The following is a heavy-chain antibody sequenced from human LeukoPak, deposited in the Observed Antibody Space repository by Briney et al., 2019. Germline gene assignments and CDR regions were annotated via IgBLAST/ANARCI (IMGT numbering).Heavy chain of an antibody. Sequence: GGSRRLSCAASGFTFSSYAISWVRQAPGKGLEWVSAISGSGGSTYYADSVKGRFTISRDNSKNTLYLQMNSLRAEDTAVYYCAKGGVGYSYGFFDYWGQGTLVAVSS. CDR1: GFTFSSYA. CDR3: AKGGVGYSYGFFDY. J-gene: IGHJ4*02. D-gene: IGHD5-18*01. V-gene: IGHV3-23*01. CDR2: ISGSGGST.